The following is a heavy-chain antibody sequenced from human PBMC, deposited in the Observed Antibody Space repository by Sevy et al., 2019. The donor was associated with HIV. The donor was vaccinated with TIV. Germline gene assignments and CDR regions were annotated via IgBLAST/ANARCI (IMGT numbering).Heavy chain of an antibody. D-gene: IGHD3-22*01. J-gene: IGHJ4*02. V-gene: IGHV5-51*01. Sequence: GESLKISCKGSGYRFTSYWIAWVRQVPGKGLEWMGIIYPDDSEIRYSPSLQGQVTISVYKSISTAYLQWSSLKASDTAMYFCARRVYDSTGYPQYYFDYWGQGALVTVSS. CDR3: ARRVYDSTGYPQYYFDY. CDR1: GYRFTSYW. CDR2: IYPDDSEI.